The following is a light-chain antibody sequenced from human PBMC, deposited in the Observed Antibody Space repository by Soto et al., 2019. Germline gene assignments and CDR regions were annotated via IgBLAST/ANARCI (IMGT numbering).Light chain of an antibody. V-gene: IGLV4-69*01. CDR3: QTWATGIRV. J-gene: IGLJ3*02. Sequence: QLVLTQSPSASASLGASVKLTCTLSGGHSSYAIAWHQQQLEKGPRYLMNLNNDGSHTKGDGIPDRFSGSSSGAERYLTISSLQSEDEADYYCQTWATGIRVFGGGTKLTVL. CDR1: GGHSSYA. CDR2: LNNDGSH.